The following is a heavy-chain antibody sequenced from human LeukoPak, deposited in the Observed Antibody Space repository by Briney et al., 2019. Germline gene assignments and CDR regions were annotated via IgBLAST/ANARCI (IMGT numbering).Heavy chain of an antibody. J-gene: IGHJ4*02. CDR3: ASLYSSGWPPSDY. V-gene: IGHV4-59*08. Sequence: PSETLSLTCTVSGGSISSYHWSWIRQPPGKGLEWIGYIYYSGSTNYNPSLKSRVTISVDTSKNQFSLKLSSVTAADTAVYYCASLYSSGWPPSDYWGQGTLVTVSS. D-gene: IGHD6-19*01. CDR2: IYYSGST. CDR1: GGSISSYH.